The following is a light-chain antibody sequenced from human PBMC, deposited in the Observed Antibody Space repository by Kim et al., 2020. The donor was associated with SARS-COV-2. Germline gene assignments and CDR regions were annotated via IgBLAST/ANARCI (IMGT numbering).Light chain of an antibody. CDR2: DIS. Sequence: IVLTQSPATLSLSPGERATLSCRASQTVNSDLAWYEHKPGQAPRLLIYDISNRATGIPARFSGSGTGTDFTLTISSLETKDSAVYYCQQRDTRPYTFGQGTRLEI. CDR1: QTVNSD. J-gene: IGKJ2*01. CDR3: QQRDTRPYT. V-gene: IGKV3D-11*02.